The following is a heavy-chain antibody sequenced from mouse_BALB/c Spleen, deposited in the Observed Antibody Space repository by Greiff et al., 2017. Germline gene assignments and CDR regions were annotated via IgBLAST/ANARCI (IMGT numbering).Heavy chain of an antibody. V-gene: IGHV2-3*01. D-gene: IGHD2-4*01. CDR3: AKPVDYDGYWYFDD. Sequence: VKVVESGPGLVAPSQSLSITCTVSGFSLTSYGVSWVRQPPGKGLEWLGVIWGDGSTNYHSALISRLSISKDNSKSQVFLKLNSLQTDDTATYYGAKPVDYDGYWYFDDWGEGTTVTVSA. CDR2: IWGDGST. J-gene: IGHJ1*01. CDR1: GFSLTSYG.